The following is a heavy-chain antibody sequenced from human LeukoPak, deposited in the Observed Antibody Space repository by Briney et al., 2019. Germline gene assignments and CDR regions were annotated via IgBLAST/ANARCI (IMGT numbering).Heavy chain of an antibody. CDR3: AKVKWELLRSCDY. J-gene: IGHJ4*02. D-gene: IGHD1-26*01. CDR1: GFTFSSYG. V-gene: IGHV3-23*01. CDR2: ISGSGGST. Sequence: HPGGSLRLSCAASGFTFSSYGMSWVRQAPGKGLEWVSAISGSGGSTYYADSVKGRFTISRDNSKNTLYLQMNSLRAEDTAVYYCAKVKWELLRSCDYWGQGTLVTVSS.